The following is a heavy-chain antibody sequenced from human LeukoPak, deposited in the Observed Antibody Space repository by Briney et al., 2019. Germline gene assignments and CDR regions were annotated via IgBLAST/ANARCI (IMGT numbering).Heavy chain of an antibody. CDR1: GYTFTSYA. D-gene: IGHD3-22*01. V-gene: IGHV1-69*13. J-gene: IGHJ3*02. CDR3: ARVGTRYYYENDAFDI. Sequence: SVKVSCKASGYTFTSYAISWVLQAPGQGLEWMGGIIPIFGTANYAQKFQGRVTITADESTSTAYMELSSLRSEDTAVYYCARVGTRYYYENDAFDIWGQGTMVTVSS. CDR2: IIPIFGTA.